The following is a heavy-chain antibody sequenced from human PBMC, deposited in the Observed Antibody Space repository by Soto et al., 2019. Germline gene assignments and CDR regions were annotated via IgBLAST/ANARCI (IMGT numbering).Heavy chain of an antibody. D-gene: IGHD6-13*01. V-gene: IGHV3-30-3*01. Sequence: PGGSLRLSCAASGFTFSSYAMHWVRQAPGKGLEWVAVISYDGSNKYYADSVKGRFTISRDNSKNTLYLQMNSLRAEDTAVYYCARSEQLALRRAYYYYYGVDVWGQGTTVTVSS. CDR1: GFTFSSYA. CDR2: ISYDGSNK. CDR3: ARSEQLALRRAYYYYYGVDV. J-gene: IGHJ6*02.